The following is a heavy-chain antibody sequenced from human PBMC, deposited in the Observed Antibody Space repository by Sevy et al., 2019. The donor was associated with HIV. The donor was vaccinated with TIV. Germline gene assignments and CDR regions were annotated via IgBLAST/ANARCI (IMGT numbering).Heavy chain of an antibody. CDR1: GFTFSNAW. CDR3: ITDYTAMSVGWFDP. D-gene: IGHD5-18*01. CDR2: IKSKTDGGTT. Sequence: GGSLRLSCAASGFTFSNAWMSWVRQAPGKGLEWVGRIKSKTDGGTTDYAAPVKGRFTISRDDSKNTLYLQMNSLKTEDTAVYYCITDYTAMSVGWFDPWGQGTLVTVSS. V-gene: IGHV3-15*01. J-gene: IGHJ5*02.